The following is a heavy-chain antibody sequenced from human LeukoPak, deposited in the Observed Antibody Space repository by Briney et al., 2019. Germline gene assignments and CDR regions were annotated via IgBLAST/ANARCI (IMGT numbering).Heavy chain of an antibody. Sequence: TGGSLRLSCAASGFTFSSYSMNWVRQAPGKGLEWVSSISSSSSYIYYADSVKGRFTISRDNAKNSLYLQMNSLRAEDTAVYYCARVDIGYRYYYYYMDVWGKGTTVTISS. D-gene: IGHD5-12*01. V-gene: IGHV3-21*01. CDR3: ARVDIGYRYYYYYMDV. CDR2: ISSSSSYI. CDR1: GFTFSSYS. J-gene: IGHJ6*03.